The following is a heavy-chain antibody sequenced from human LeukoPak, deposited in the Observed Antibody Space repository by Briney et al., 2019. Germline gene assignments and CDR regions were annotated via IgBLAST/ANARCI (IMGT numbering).Heavy chain of an antibody. CDR2: ISGSGGST. V-gene: IGHV3-23*01. Sequence: GESLKISCAASGFTFSSYAMSWVRQAPGKGLEWVSAISGSGGSTYYADSVKGRFTISRDNSKNTLYLQMNSQRAEDTAVYYCAKHVVVVFRPLDYWGQGTLVTVSS. CDR1: GFTFSSYA. D-gene: IGHD2-15*01. J-gene: IGHJ4*02. CDR3: AKHVVVVFRPLDY.